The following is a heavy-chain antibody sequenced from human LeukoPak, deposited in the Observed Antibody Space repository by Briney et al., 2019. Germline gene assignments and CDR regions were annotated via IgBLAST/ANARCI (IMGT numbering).Heavy chain of an antibody. J-gene: IGHJ2*01. CDR1: GYTFTSYG. CDR2: ISAYNGNT. D-gene: IGHD6-19*01. V-gene: IGHV1-18*01. Sequence: GASVKVSCKASGYTFTSYGISWVRQAPGQELEWMGWISAYNGNTNYAQKLQGRVTMTTDTSTSTAYMELRSLRSDDTAVYYCATASGGSGWPRPPLSLWGRGTLVTVSS. CDR3: ATASGGSGWPRPPLSL.